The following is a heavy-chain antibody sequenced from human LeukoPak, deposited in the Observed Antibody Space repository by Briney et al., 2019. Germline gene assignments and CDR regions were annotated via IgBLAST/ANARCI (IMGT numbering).Heavy chain of an antibody. J-gene: IGHJ6*03. CDR1: GFTFSSYN. Sequence: TGGSLRLSCAASGFTFSSYNMNWVRQAPGKGLEWVSSISSTSRSYIYYADSVKGRFTISRDNAKNSLYLQMNSLRAEDTAVYYCAREHSGYDFPGRDYYYMDVWGKGTTVTVSS. D-gene: IGHD5-12*01. CDR2: ISSTSRSYI. V-gene: IGHV3-21*01. CDR3: AREHSGYDFPGRDYYYMDV.